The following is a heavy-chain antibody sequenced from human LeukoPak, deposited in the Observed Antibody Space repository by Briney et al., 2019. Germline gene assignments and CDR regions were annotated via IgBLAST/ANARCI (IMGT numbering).Heavy chain of an antibody. CDR3: ARDSSCFDF. V-gene: IGHV3-7*01. J-gene: IGHJ4*02. Sequence: GGSLRLSCGASGFTFSEYWMSWVRQAPGRGPEWVANIKGDGSKIYYVDSVKGRFTISRDNDKNSLYLQMNNLRVEDTAVYHCARDSSCFDFWGQEALVTVSS. CDR2: IKGDGSKI. CDR1: GFTFSEYW. D-gene: IGHD2-2*01.